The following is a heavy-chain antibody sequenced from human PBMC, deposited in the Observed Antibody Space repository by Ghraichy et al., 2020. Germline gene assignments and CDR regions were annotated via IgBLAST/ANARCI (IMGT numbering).Heavy chain of an antibody. CDR1: GFNFGKYD. CDR2: ISYDGSNK. Sequence: GESLNISCAASGFNFGKYDMLWVRQAPGKGLECVTIISYDGSNKHYIDSVKGRFTISRDNSNNTLFLQMNSLRPEDTALYYCAKNFHYFLWRSDVDSWGQGTLVAVST. J-gene: IGHJ5*01. D-gene: IGHD3-16*01. V-gene: IGHV3-30*18. CDR3: AKNFHYFLWRSDVDS.